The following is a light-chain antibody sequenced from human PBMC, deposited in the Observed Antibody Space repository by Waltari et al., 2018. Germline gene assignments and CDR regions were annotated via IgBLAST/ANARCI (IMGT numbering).Light chain of an antibody. CDR2: EVR. CDR1: SSDIGTYNF. V-gene: IGLV2-14*01. Sequence: QSALTQPASVSGSPGQSITISCTGTSSDIGTYNFVSWYQQFPGTAPKLIISEVRNRPSGVTNRFSGSKSGNTASLTISGLQPEDEADYYCSSYRGGSSLVFGGGTKLTVL. CDR3: SSYRGGSSLV. J-gene: IGLJ2*01.